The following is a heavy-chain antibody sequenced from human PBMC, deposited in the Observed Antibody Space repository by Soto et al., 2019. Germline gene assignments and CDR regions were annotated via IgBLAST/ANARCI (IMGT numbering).Heavy chain of an antibody. D-gene: IGHD1-1*01. Sequence: QVQLQQWGAGLLKSSETLSLTCAVFGGSFSGYYWSWIRQRPGKGLEWIGEINHRGSTNYNPSLKSRVTISVDTSKNQFSLKLSSVTAADTAVYYCATTNWNHDWFDPWGQGTLVTVSS. J-gene: IGHJ5*02. CDR1: GGSFSGYY. V-gene: IGHV4-34*01. CDR2: INHRGST. CDR3: ATTNWNHDWFDP.